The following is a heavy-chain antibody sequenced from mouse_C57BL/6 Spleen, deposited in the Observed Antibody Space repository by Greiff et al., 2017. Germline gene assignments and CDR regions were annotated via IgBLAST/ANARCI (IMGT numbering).Heavy chain of an antibody. Sequence: QVQLQQPGAELVMPGASVKLSCKASGYTFTSYWMHWVKQRPGQGLKWIGEIDPSDSYTNYNQKFKGKSTLTVDKSSSTAYMQLSSLTSEDSAVYYCARKGGSGPFDYWGQGTTLTVSS. CDR1: GYTFTSYW. CDR2: IDPSDSYT. D-gene: IGHD3-2*02. V-gene: IGHV1-69*01. J-gene: IGHJ2*01. CDR3: ARKGGSGPFDY.